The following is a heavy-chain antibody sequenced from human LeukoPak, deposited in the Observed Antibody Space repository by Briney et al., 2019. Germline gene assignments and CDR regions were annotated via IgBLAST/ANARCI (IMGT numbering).Heavy chain of an antibody. V-gene: IGHV3-7*01. J-gene: IGHJ4*02. CDR3: ARDGDNGYLDY. CDR1: GFTFSRYR. Sequence: GGSLRLSCAASGFTFSRYRMNWVRQAPGKGLEWVASIKRDGSQMYYVDSVKGRFSISRDYAKDSLYLQMNSLRAEDTAVYYCARDGDNGYLDYWGQGTLVTVSS. D-gene: IGHD2-21*02. CDR2: IKRDGSQM.